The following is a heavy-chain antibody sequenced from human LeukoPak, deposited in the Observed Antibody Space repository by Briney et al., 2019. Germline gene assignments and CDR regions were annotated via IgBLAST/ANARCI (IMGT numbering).Heavy chain of an antibody. J-gene: IGHJ5*02. CDR3: ARDFSVGGGYCSSTSCYTTWFDP. Sequence: AYVSRTASGFTFTGVYMHAGRPAPGQGLGRMGWINPKSGGPNYAQKFQGRVTMTRDTSISTAYMELSRLRSDDTAVYYCARDFSVGGGYCSSTSCYTTWFDPWGQGTLVTVSS. V-gene: IGHV1-2*02. D-gene: IGHD2-2*02. CDR1: GFTFTGVY. CDR2: INPKSGGP.